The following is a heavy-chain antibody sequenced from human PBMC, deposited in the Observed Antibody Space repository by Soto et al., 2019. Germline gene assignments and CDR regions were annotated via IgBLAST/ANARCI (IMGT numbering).Heavy chain of an antibody. CDR2: ISPYNGNT. J-gene: IGHJ2*01. Sequence: QVQLVQSGDEVKKPGASVKVSCKASGYTFTNYGISWVRQAPGQGLEWMGWISPYNGNTKYPQKLQGRVTMTTDTSTRTSYMELRRLSSDDTAVYFCARDGDRCTSTRCSPWPDTHFDLWGRGTLVTVSS. V-gene: IGHV1-18*01. D-gene: IGHD2-2*01. CDR1: GYTFTNYG. CDR3: ARDGDRCTSTRCSPWPDTHFDL.